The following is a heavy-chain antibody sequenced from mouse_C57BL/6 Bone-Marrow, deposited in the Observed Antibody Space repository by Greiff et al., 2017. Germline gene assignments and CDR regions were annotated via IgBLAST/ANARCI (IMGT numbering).Heavy chain of an antibody. V-gene: IGHV5-4*03. CDR1: GFTFSSYA. J-gene: IGHJ2*01. CDR3: ARSYYGVYYFDY. CDR2: ISDGGSYT. Sequence: EVKLMESGGGLVKPGGSLKLSCAASGFTFSSYAMSWVRQTPEKRLEWVATISDGGSYTYYPDNVKGRFTISRDNAKNNLYLQMSHLKSEDTAMYYCARSYYGVYYFDYWGQGTTLTVSS. D-gene: IGHD2-13*01.